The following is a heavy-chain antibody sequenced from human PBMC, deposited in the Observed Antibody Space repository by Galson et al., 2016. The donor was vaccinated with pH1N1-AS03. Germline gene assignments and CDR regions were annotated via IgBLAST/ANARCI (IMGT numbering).Heavy chain of an antibody. J-gene: IGHJ5*02. D-gene: IGHD5-18*01. CDR2: ISESGVRT. Sequence: SLRLSCAASGFTFSSQAMSWVRQVPGKGLEWVASISESGVRTYYTDSVEGRFTISSDNSKNTLYLQMDSLGAEDTAVFYWARGRSQLWGPWGQGTLVTVSS. CDR3: ARGRSQLWGP. CDR1: GFTFSSQA. V-gene: IGHV3-23*01.